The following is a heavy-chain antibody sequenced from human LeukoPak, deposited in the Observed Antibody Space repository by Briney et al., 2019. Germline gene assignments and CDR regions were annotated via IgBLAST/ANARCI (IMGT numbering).Heavy chain of an antibody. CDR3: ARNFWSGYYGY. V-gene: IGHV4-34*01. CDR2: INHSGST. Sequence: SETLSLTCAVYGGSFSGYYWSWIRQPPGKGLEWIGEINHSGSTNYNPSLKSRVIISVDTSKNQFSLKLSSVTAADTAVYYCARNFWSGYYGYWGQGTLVTVSS. J-gene: IGHJ4*02. D-gene: IGHD3-3*01. CDR1: GGSFSGYY.